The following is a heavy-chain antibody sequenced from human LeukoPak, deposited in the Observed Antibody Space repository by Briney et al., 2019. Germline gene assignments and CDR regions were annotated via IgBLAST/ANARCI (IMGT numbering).Heavy chain of an antibody. Sequence: PGGSLRLSCAASGFTVSSNYMSWVRQPPGKGLEWIGEIYHSGSTNYNPSLKSRVTISVDKSKNQFSLKLSSVTAADTAVYYCATTADQLTPLGYWGQGTLVTVSS. D-gene: IGHD2-2*01. J-gene: IGHJ4*02. V-gene: IGHV4-4*02. CDR2: IYHSGST. CDR3: ATTADQLTPLGY. CDR1: GFTVSSNY.